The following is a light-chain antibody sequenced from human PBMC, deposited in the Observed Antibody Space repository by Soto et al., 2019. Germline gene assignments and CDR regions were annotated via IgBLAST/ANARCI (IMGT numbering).Light chain of an antibody. J-gene: IGLJ2*01. Sequence: QLVLTQSPSASASLGASVKLTCTLSSGHSSYAIAWHQQQPEKGPRYLMKVNSDGSHSKGDGIPDRFSGSSSGAERYFTISSLQSEDEADYYCQTWVTAYVLFGGGTKLTVL. V-gene: IGLV4-69*01. CDR2: VNSDGSH. CDR1: SGHSSYA. CDR3: QTWVTAYVL.